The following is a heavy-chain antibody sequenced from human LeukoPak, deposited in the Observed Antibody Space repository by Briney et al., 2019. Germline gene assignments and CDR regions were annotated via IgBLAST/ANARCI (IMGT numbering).Heavy chain of an antibody. Sequence: SETLSLTCTVSGGSISSGGYYWGWIRQHPGKGLEWIGYIYDSGSAYYNPSLKSRVTISVDTSKNQFSLKLSSVTAADTAVYYCASGSYYYDSSGYLDGYWGQGTLVTVSS. CDR2: IYDSGSA. CDR1: GGSISSGGYY. J-gene: IGHJ4*02. CDR3: ASGSYYYDSSGYLDGY. D-gene: IGHD3-22*01. V-gene: IGHV4-31*03.